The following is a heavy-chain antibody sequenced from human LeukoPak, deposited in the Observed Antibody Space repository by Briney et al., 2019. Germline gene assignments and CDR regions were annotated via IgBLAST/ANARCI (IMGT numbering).Heavy chain of an antibody. CDR2: IYTRGDT. V-gene: IGHV4-4*07. CDR1: GGSVTSYY. D-gene: IGHD3-16*02. CDR3: ARYAKYRYYYYMDV. J-gene: IGHJ6*03. Sequence: KPSETLSLTWTVSGGSVTSYYLSWIRQPAAKGLEWIGRIYTRGDTNYNPSLKSRVTISVDTSKNQFSLKLSSVTAADTAMYYCARYAKYRYYYYMDVWGKGTTVTVSS.